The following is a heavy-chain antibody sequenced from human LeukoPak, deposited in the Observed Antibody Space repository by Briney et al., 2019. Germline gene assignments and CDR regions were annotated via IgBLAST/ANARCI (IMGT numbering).Heavy chain of an antibody. CDR2: ISSSSSYI. CDR1: GFTFSSYS. Sequence: GGSLRLSCAASGFTFSSYSMNWVRQAPGKGLEWVSSISSSSSYIYYADSVKGRFTISRDNAKNSLYLQMNSLRAEDTAVYYCAREYGKGGYSYGRRIWGQGTMVTVSS. CDR3: AREYGKGGYSYGRRI. J-gene: IGHJ3*02. V-gene: IGHV3-21*01. D-gene: IGHD5-18*01.